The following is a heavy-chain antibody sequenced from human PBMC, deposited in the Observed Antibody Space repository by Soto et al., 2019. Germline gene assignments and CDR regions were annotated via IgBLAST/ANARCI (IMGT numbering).Heavy chain of an antibody. J-gene: IGHJ4*02. CDR2: IHYSGST. V-gene: IGHV4-39*01. CDR1: GVSISNNIYY. D-gene: IGHD3-22*01. CDR3: ASQHYYDSSGYYVVY. Sequence: SETLSLTCTVSGVSISNNIYYWGWIRQPPGKGLEWIVNIHYSGSTYYDSSLKSRVTISVYTSKNQFSLKLSSVTAADTAIYYFASQHYYDSSGYYVVYWGQGTLVTVSS.